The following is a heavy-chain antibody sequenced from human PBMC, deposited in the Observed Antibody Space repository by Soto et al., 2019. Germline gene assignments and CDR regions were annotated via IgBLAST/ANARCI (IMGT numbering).Heavy chain of an antibody. CDR3: VREGVRFDISGYPSRYFDF. D-gene: IGHD3-22*01. Sequence: QVQLQESGPRLVTPSETLSLTCNVSGGPISGDYYWTWIRQPPGKGLEWIGYILYSGSTYYNPSLKSRVTMSVDTSKNQFSLRLSSVPAADTALYYCVREGVRFDISGYPSRYFDFWGQGILVTVSS. CDR2: ILYSGST. J-gene: IGHJ4*02. CDR1: GGPISGDYY. V-gene: IGHV4-30-4*01.